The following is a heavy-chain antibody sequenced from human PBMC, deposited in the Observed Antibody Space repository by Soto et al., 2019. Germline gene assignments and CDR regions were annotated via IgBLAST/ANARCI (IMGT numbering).Heavy chain of an antibody. V-gene: IGHV4-61*03. CDR2: AHFSGTT. CDR3: ARLCYNSDFHHLYYFDS. J-gene: IGHJ4*02. Sequence: PSETLSLTCTVSYGSIYNGMNYWSWIRQPPGKGLEWIGNAHFSGTTIYNPSLESRVTMSVDMSRNHFSLKLTSVTAADTAVYYCARLCYNSDFHHLYYFDSWGQGTLVTVSS. CDR1: YGSIYNGMNY. D-gene: IGHD3-10*01.